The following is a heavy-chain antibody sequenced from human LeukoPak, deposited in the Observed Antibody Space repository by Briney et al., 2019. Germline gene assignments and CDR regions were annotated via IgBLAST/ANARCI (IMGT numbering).Heavy chain of an antibody. V-gene: IGHV3-48*04. CDR3: ARDRPYYYDSSVQDH. D-gene: IGHD3-22*01. J-gene: IGHJ4*02. Sequence: GGSLRLSCAASGFTFSRYSMNWVRQAPGKGLEWVSYISSSSSTIYYADSVKGRFTISRDNAKNSLYLQMNSLRAEDTAVYYCARDRPYYYDSSVQDHWGQGTLVTVSS. CDR2: ISSSSSTI. CDR1: GFTFSRYS.